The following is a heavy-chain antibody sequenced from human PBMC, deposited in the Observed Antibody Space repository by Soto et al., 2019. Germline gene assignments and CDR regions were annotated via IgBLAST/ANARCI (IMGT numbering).Heavy chain of an antibody. CDR3: AREKMFFYGSGSPVSNYFDY. D-gene: IGHD3-10*01. CDR2: ISTYNGNT. Sequence: ASVKVSCKASGYTYTTYGISWVRQAPGQGLEWTGWISTYNGNTNYAQKLQGRVTMTTDTSTSTAYMELRSLRSDDTAVYYCAREKMFFYGSGSPVSNYFDYWGQGTRVTVSS. J-gene: IGHJ4*02. CDR1: GYTYTTYG. V-gene: IGHV1-18*01.